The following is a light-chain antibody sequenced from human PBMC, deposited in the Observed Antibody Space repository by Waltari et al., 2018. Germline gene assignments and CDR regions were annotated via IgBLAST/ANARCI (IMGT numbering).Light chain of an antibody. Sequence: SYGLTQAPSVSVSPGQTARITCSGDTLPKEYAYGYQQKPGQAPVLVIYKDSEMPSGIPERFSGSRAGTTVALTINGVQAEDEAEYYCQSSDSSGSYVLFGGGTKLTVL. J-gene: IGLJ3*02. CDR1: TLPKEY. CDR2: KDS. CDR3: QSSDSSGSYVL. V-gene: IGLV3-25*03.